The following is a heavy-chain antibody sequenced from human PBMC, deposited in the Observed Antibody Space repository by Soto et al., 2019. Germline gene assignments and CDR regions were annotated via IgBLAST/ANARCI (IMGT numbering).Heavy chain of an antibody. Sequence: EVQLLESGGGLVQPGGSLRLSCAASGFTFSSYAMSWVRQAPGKGLEWVSAISGSGGSTYYADSVKGRFTISRDNSQHTLYLQMNSLRAEGTAVYYCAKDLGDCSSTSCYMGFDYWGQGTLVTVSS. D-gene: IGHD2-2*01. CDR1: GFTFSSYA. CDR2: ISGSGGST. CDR3: AKDLGDCSSTSCYMGFDY. J-gene: IGHJ4*02. V-gene: IGHV3-23*01.